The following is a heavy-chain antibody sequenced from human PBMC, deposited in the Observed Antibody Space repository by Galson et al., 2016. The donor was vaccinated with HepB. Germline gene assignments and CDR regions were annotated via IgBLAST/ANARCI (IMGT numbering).Heavy chain of an antibody. CDR1: GFTFSSDW. V-gene: IGHV3-7*01. D-gene: IGHD2-8*02. J-gene: IGHJ4*02. Sequence: SLRLSCAASGFTFSSDWMSWVRQAPGKGLEWVANIKQDGSEKYYVDSVKGRFTISRDNAKNSLYLQMNSLRAEDTAVYYCASWWQTPASCFDYWGQGTLVTVSS. CDR3: ASWWQTPASCFDY. CDR2: IKQDGSEK.